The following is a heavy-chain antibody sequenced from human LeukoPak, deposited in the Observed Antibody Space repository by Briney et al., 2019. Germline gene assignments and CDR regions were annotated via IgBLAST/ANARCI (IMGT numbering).Heavy chain of an antibody. Sequence: GGSLRLSCAASGFTFSNAWMSWVRQAPGKGLEWVGRIKSKTDGGTTDYAAPVKGRFTISRDDSKNTLYLQMNSLRAEDTAVYYCASGAVAGLDYWGQGTLVTVSS. CDR2: IKSKTDGGTT. D-gene: IGHD6-19*01. J-gene: IGHJ4*02. CDR1: GFTFSNAW. CDR3: ASGAVAGLDY. V-gene: IGHV3-15*01.